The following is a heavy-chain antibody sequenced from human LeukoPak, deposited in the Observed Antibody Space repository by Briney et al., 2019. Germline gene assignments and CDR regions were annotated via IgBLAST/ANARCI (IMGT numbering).Heavy chain of an antibody. D-gene: IGHD6-19*01. J-gene: IGHJ4*02. V-gene: IGHV4-34*01. CDR2: INHSGST. Sequence: PSETLSLTGAVYGGSFSGYYWSWIRKPPGKGLEWIGEINHSGSTNYNPSLKSRVTISVDTSKNQFSLKLSSVTAADTAVYYCARGTGTAVYWGQGTLVTVSS. CDR3: ARGTGTAVY. CDR1: GGSFSGYY.